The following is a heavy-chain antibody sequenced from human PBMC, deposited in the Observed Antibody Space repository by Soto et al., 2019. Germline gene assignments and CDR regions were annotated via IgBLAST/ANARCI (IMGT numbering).Heavy chain of an antibody. CDR2: IYYSGST. Sequence: QVQLQESGPGLVKPSQTLSLTCTVSGGSISSGGYYWSWIRQHPGKGLEWIGYIYYSGSTYYNPSLKGRVTISVDTSKNQFSLKLSSVTAADTAVYYCARGGGIITGTTDYWGQGTLVTVSS. J-gene: IGHJ4*02. CDR1: GGSISSGGYY. CDR3: ARGGGIITGTTDY. V-gene: IGHV4-31*03. D-gene: IGHD1-20*01.